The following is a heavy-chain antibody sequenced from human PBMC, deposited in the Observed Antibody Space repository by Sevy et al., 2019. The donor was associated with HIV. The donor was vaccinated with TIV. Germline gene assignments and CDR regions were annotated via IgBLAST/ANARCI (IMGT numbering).Heavy chain of an antibody. CDR2: IYSGGST. CDR3: ARVVNYRSGRYYYYYGMDV. Sequence: GGSLRLSCAASGFTVSSNYMSWVRQAPGKGLEWVSVIYSGGSTYYADSVKGRFTISRDNSKNTPYLQMNSLRAEDTAVYYCARVVNYRSGRYYYYYGMDVRGQGTTVTVSS. CDR1: GFTVSSNY. J-gene: IGHJ6*02. D-gene: IGHD3-10*01. V-gene: IGHV3-53*01.